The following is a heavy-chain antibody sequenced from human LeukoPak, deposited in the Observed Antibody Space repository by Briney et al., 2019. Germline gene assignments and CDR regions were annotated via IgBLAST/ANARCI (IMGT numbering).Heavy chain of an antibody. CDR3: TRRFGVNSWWFDP. J-gene: IGHJ5*02. CDR1: DFTFSGSA. CDR2: IRSKGNNYAT. D-gene: IGHD4-23*01. V-gene: IGHV3-73*01. Sequence: GGSLKLSCAASDFTFSGSAMHWVRQASGKGLEWVGRIRSKGNNYATAYAASVKGRFTISRDDSKNTAYLQMNSLKTEDTAVYYCTRRFGVNSWWFDPWGQGTLVTVSS.